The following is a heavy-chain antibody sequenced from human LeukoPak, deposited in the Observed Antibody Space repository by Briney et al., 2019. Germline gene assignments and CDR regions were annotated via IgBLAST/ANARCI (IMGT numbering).Heavy chain of an antibody. CDR3: ARLRYGSWIPFDY. Sequence: ASVKVSCKASGYTFTGYYMNWVRQAPGQGLEWMGWINSNSGGTNYAQKFQGRVTMTRDTSISAAYMELSSLKSDDTAVYYCARLRYGSWIPFDYWGQGTLATVSS. CDR1: GYTFTGYY. CDR2: INSNSGGT. J-gene: IGHJ4*02. D-gene: IGHD6-13*01. V-gene: IGHV1-2*02.